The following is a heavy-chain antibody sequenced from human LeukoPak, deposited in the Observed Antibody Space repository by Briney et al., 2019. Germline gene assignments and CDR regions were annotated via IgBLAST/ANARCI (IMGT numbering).Heavy chain of an antibody. Sequence: ASVKVSCKASGYTFTSYYMHWVRQAPGQGLEWMGIINPSGGSTSYAQKFQGRVTMTTDTSTSTAYMELRSLRSDDTAVYYCARDSGAVAAVNYYYYYMDVWGKGTTVTISS. CDR1: GYTFTSYY. CDR2: INPSGGST. CDR3: ARDSGAVAAVNYYYYYMDV. V-gene: IGHV1-46*01. J-gene: IGHJ6*03. D-gene: IGHD6-19*01.